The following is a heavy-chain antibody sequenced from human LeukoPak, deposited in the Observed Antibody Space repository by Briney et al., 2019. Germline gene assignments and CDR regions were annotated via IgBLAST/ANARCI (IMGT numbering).Heavy chain of an antibody. CDR3: AKQITVFRAFDP. CDR1: GFIFSSSA. CDR2: ISGNGGAT. D-gene: IGHD3-10*01. V-gene: IGHV3-23*01. J-gene: IGHJ5*02. Sequence: GGSLRLSCAASGFIFSSSAMNWVRQAPGKGLEWVSAISGNGGATHYADSVKGRFTISRDNSKNTMYLQMNSLRVEDTAVYYCAKQITVFRAFDPWGQGTLVTVSS.